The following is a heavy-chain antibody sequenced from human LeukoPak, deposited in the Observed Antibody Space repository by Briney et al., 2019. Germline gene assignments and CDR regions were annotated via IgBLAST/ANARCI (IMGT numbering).Heavy chain of an antibody. J-gene: IGHJ4*02. Sequence: GGSLRLSCAASGFTFSGYSMNWVRQAPGKGLEWVSYISSPSSTIYYADSVKGRFTISRDNAKNSLYLQMNSLRAEDTAVYYCATGSPGDGYASDWGQGTLVTVSS. D-gene: IGHD5-24*01. CDR1: GFTFSGYS. V-gene: IGHV3-48*04. CDR2: ISSPSSTI. CDR3: ATGSPGDGYASD.